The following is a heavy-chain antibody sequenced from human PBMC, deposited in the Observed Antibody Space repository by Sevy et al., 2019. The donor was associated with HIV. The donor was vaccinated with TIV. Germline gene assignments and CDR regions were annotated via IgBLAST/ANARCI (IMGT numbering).Heavy chain of an antibody. V-gene: IGHV1-2*02. J-gene: IGHJ6*02. Sequence: ASVKVSCKASGYTFTDTGYYVHWVRQAPGQGLEWMGWINPKSGATNYAQKFQGRVTMTSDTSVSTANMELSRLRSDGTAVYYCARESYDFWTGPVDYDYGMDVWGQGTTVTVSS. D-gene: IGHD3-3*01. CDR2: INPKSGAT. CDR3: ARESYDFWTGPVDYDYGMDV. CDR1: GYTFTDTGYY.